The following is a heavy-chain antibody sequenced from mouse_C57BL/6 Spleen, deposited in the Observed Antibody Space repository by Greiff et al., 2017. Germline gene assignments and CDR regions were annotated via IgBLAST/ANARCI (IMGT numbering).Heavy chain of an antibody. V-gene: IGHV1-82*01. CDR2: IYPGDGDT. CDR3: AREGVYYDYDGYYFDY. J-gene: IGHJ2*01. Sequence: QVHVKQSGPELVKPGASVKISCKASGYAFSSSWMNWVKQRPGKGLEWIGRIYPGDGDTNYNGKFKGKATLTADKSSSTAYMQLSSLTSEDSAVYFCAREGVYYDYDGYYFDYWGQGTTLTVSS. D-gene: IGHD2-4*01. CDR1: GYAFSSSW.